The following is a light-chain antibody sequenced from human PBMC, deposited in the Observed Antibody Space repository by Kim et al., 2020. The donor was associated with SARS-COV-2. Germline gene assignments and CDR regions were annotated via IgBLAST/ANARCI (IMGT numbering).Light chain of an antibody. J-gene: IGLJ1*01. CDR1: SSDVGGYTY. CDR2: DVS. Sequence: QSITISCTGTSSDVGGYTYVSWYQQHPGKAPKLMIYDVSNRPSGVSNRFSGSKSGNTAFLTISGLQAEDEADYYCSSYTSSSSLYVFGTGTKVTVL. CDR3: SSYTSSSSLYV. V-gene: IGLV2-14*03.